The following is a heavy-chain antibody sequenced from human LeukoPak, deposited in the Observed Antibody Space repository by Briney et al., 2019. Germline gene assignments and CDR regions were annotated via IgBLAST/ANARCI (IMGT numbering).Heavy chain of an antibody. D-gene: IGHD6-13*01. CDR3: ARDGMAAAGLDY. Sequence: SETLSLTCTVSGGSISSGGYYWSWIRQHPGKGLEWIGYIYYSGSTYYNPSLKGRVTISVDTSKNQFSLKLSSVTAADTAVYYCARDGMAAAGLDYWGQGTLVTVSS. J-gene: IGHJ4*02. V-gene: IGHV4-31*03. CDR1: GGSISSGGYY. CDR2: IYYSGST.